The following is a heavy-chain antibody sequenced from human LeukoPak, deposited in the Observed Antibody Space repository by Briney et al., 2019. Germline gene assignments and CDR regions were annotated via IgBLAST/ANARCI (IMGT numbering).Heavy chain of an antibody. CDR2: IYYSGST. CDR1: GGSISSGGYY. Sequence: PSETLSLTCTVSGGSISSGGYYWSWIRQHPGKGLEWIGYIYYSGSTYYNPSLKSRVTISVDTSKNQFSLKLSSVTAADTAVYYCAREVMVRGVILWGQGTLVTVSS. V-gene: IGHV4-31*03. CDR3: AREVMVRGVIL. D-gene: IGHD3-10*01. J-gene: IGHJ4*02.